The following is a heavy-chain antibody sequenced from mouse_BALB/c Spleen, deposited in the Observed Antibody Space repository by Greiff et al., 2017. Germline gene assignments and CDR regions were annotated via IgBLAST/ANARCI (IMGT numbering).Heavy chain of an antibody. CDR1: GFTFSSFG. Sequence: VMLVESGGGLVQPGGSRKLSCAASGFTFSSFGMHWVRQAPEKGLEWVAYISSGSSTIYYADTVKGRFTISRDNPKNTLFLQMTSLRSEDTAMYYCARGGGSSLYYYAMDYWGQGTSVTVSS. J-gene: IGHJ4*01. CDR3: ARGGGSSLYYYAMDY. D-gene: IGHD1-1*01. CDR2: ISSGSSTI. V-gene: IGHV5-17*02.